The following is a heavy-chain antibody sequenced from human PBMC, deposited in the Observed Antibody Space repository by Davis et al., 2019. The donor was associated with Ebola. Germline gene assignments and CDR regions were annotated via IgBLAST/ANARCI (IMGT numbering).Heavy chain of an antibody. Sequence: SETLSLTCTVSGGSISSSSYYWGWIRQPPGKGLEWIGSIYYSGSTYYNPSLKSRVTISVDTSKNQFSLKLSSVTAADTAVYYCARVWGCSSTSCGGYYYGMDVWGKGTTVTVSS. CDR3: ARVWGCSSTSCGGYYYGMDV. V-gene: IGHV4-39*07. D-gene: IGHD2-2*01. J-gene: IGHJ6*04. CDR2: IYYSGST. CDR1: GGSISSSSYY.